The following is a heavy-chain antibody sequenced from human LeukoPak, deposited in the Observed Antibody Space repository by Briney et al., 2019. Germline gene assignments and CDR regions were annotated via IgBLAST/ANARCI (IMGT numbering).Heavy chain of an antibody. D-gene: IGHD3-9*01. J-gene: IGHJ4*02. CDR1: GFTFSSYA. CDR2: FYSADTT. CDR3: ARRLLTGYYEF. V-gene: IGHV3-66*01. Sequence: PGGSLRLSCATSGFTFSSYAMSWVRQAPGKGLEWVSVFYSADTTYYANPVKGRFTISRDNSKNMLYLQMNSLRAEDTAVYYCARRLLTGYYEFWGQGTLVTVSS.